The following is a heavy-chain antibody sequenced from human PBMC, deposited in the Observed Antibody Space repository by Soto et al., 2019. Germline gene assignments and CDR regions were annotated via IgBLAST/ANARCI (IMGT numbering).Heavy chain of an antibody. CDR3: ARGKEGIVGPTIPLADGMDV. J-gene: IGHJ6*02. D-gene: IGHD1-26*01. CDR2: INPNSGGT. CDR1: GYTFTVYY. V-gene: IGHV1-2*04. Sequence: QVQLVQSGAEVKKPGASVRVSCKASGYTFTVYYIQWVRQAPGQGLEWMGWINPNSGGTNYAQKFQGWVTMTRDTSIGTVYMELNRLKSDDTAVYYCARGKEGIVGPTIPLADGMDVWGQGTTVTVSS.